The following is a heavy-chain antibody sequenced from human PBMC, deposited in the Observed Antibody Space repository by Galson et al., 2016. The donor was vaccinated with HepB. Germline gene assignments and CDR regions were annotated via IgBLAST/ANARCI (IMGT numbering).Heavy chain of an antibody. CDR3: ARQAYCSSSRCHDRDTDAFDF. D-gene: IGHD2-2*01. CDR1: GGSISTIHW. Sequence: SETLSLSCAVSGGSISTIHWWSWVRQPPGKGLEWIGEIFHSGSTNYNPSLKSLVTMSVDQSKNQFSLELTYVTAADTAVYYCARQAYCSSSRCHDRDTDAFDFGVQGTMVTVTS. CDR2: IFHSGST. J-gene: IGHJ3*01. V-gene: IGHV4-4*02.